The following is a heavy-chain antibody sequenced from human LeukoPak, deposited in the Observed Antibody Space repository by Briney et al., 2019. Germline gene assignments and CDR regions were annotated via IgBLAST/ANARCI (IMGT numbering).Heavy chain of an antibody. CDR3: VGNNYNWNHY. CDR1: GGSISSYY. V-gene: IGHV4-59*04. D-gene: IGHD1-1*01. Sequence: KPSETLSLTCTVSGGSISSYYWSWIRQPPGKGLEWIGTIYYSGSTHYKSSLKSRVTMSLDTSKNHFSLKLTSVTAADTALYYCVGNNYNWNHYWGQGTLVTVSS. J-gene: IGHJ4*02. CDR2: IYYSGST.